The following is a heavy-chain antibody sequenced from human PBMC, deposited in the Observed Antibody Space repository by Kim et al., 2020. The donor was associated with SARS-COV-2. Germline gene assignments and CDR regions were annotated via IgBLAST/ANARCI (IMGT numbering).Heavy chain of an antibody. D-gene: IGHD3-10*01. J-gene: IGHJ6*03. CDR3: AAVPTFGFYYYLDV. CDR1: DASLRDYY. Sequence: SETLSLTCSVSDASLRDYYWTWIRQPPGKGLEWIGFVYYSGSSNYNPSLKSRVSISLDTSKNQFSLRLTSVTPADTAVYYCAAVPTFGFYYYLDVWGEGTTVTVSS. V-gene: IGHV4-59*01. CDR2: VYYSGSS.